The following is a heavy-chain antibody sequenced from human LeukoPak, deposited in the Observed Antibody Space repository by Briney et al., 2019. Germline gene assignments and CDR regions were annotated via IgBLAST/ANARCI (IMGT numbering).Heavy chain of an antibody. Sequence: GGSLRLSCTASGFTFSSFEMSWVRQAPGKGLEWVSTIYDRGSRTYYADSVNGRFTISRDNSRNTLYLQMNSLRAEDTAIYYCAHRTGFDYWGQGTLVTVSS. D-gene: IGHD1-1*01. CDR3: AHRTGFDY. CDR1: GFTFSSFE. J-gene: IGHJ4*02. CDR2: IYDRGSRT. V-gene: IGHV3-23*01.